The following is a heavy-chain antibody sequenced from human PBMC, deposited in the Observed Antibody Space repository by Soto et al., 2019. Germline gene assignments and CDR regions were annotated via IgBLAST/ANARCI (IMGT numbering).Heavy chain of an antibody. CDR2: IYYSGST. J-gene: IGHJ4*02. V-gene: IGHV4-31*03. CDR1: GGSISSGGYY. D-gene: IGHD6-19*01. CDR3: ARERIAVAGTEFDY. Sequence: QVQLQESGPGLVKPSQTLSLTCTVSGGSISSGGYYWSWIRQHPGKGLEWIGYIYYSGSTYYNPSLKSRVNISVDTSKNQFTRKLSSVTGADTAVYYCARERIAVAGTEFDYWGQGTLVTVSS.